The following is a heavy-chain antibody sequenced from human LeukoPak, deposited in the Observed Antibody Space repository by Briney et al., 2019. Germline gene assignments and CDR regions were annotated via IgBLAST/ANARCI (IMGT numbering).Heavy chain of an antibody. D-gene: IGHD6-13*01. Sequence: SGGSLRLSCAASGFTFSSYAMSWVRQAPGKGLEWVSAISGSGGSTYYADSVKGRFTISRDNSKNTLYLQMNSLRAEDTAVYYCAKGGGSRSSSWQYYYYYMDVWGKGTTVTVSS. J-gene: IGHJ6*03. V-gene: IGHV3-23*01. CDR1: GFTFSSYA. CDR3: AKGGGSRSSSWQYYYYYMDV. CDR2: ISGSGGST.